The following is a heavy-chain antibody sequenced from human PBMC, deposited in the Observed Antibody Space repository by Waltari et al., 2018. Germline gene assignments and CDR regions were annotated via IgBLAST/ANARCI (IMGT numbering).Heavy chain of an antibody. J-gene: IGHJ4*02. CDR1: GFTIRNFG. D-gene: IGHD4-17*01. CDR2: TTDGNAYL. Sequence: VQLVESGGGLVKPGGSLRLSCAVSGFTIRNFGMSWVRQAPGKGLEWVATTTDGNAYLYYADSVRGRFTVSTDNTKSSLYLQMNNLRAEDTGVYYCVRALTTPNDYWGQGTLVTVSS. CDR3: VRALTTPNDY. V-gene: IGHV3-21*03.